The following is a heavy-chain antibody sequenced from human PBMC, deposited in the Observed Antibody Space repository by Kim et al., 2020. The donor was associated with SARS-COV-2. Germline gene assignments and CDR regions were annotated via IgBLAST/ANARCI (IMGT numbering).Heavy chain of an antibody. CDR3: ARRELRYITTRSPTAYYY. Sequence: SETLSLTCTVSGGSISSHYWSWIRQPTGKGLEWVGCINDSGTTDHNPSLKSRVSISVVRSKNQFSLRLTSVTATDTAVYYCARRELRYITTRSPTAYYY. D-gene: IGHD3-3*01. V-gene: IGHV4-59*08. CDR1: GGSISSHY. CDR2: INDSGTT. J-gene: IGHJ6*01.